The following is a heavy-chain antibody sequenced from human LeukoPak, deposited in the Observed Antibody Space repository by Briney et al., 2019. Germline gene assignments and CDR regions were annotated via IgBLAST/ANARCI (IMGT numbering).Heavy chain of an antibody. J-gene: IGHJ4*02. CDR2: ISGSGGST. D-gene: IGHD3-9*01. Sequence: PGGSLRLSCAASGFTFSSYAMSWVRQAPGKGLEWVSTISGSGGSTYYADSVKGRFTISRDNSKNTLYLQMNSLRAEDTAVYYCAKGVRYFDWFVGTFDYWGQGTLVTVSS. CDR3: AKGVRYFDWFVGTFDY. V-gene: IGHV3-23*01. CDR1: GFTFSSYA.